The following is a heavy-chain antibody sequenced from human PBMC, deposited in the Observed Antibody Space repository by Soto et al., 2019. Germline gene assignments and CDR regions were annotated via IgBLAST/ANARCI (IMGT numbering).Heavy chain of an antibody. D-gene: IGHD2-21*01. CDR3: ARMISASWTAFDY. Sequence: GESLKISCQASGYSFISSSICWVRQMPVKGLEWMGIIYPGDSDTRYSPSFQGQVTISADKSTSTAYLQWSSLKASDTATYYCARMISASWTAFDYCGQGALAAVSS. CDR1: GYSFISSS. V-gene: IGHV5-51*01. J-gene: IGHJ4*02. CDR2: IYPGDSDT.